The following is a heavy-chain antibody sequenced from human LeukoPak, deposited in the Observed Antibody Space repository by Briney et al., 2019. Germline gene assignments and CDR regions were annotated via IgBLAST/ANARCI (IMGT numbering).Heavy chain of an antibody. V-gene: IGHV4-59*01. D-gene: IGHD3-16*02. CDR1: GGSISSYY. CDR2: IYYSGST. J-gene: IGHJ3*02. CDR3: ARAGRGSYREHDAFDI. Sequence: KPSEALSLTCTVSGGSISSYYWSWIRQPPGKGLEWIGYIYYSGSTNYNPSLKSRVTISVDTSKNQFSLKLSSVTAADTAVYYCARAGRGSYREHDAFDIWGQGTMVTVSS.